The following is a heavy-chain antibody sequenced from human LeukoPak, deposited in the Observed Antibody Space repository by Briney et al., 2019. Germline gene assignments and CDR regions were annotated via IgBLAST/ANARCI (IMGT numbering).Heavy chain of an antibody. D-gene: IGHD6-19*01. V-gene: IGHV3-23*01. CDR2: ISGSGGST. Sequence: PGGSLRLSCAASGFTFSSYAMSWVRQAPGKGLEWVSAISGSGGSTYYADSVKGRFTISRDNSKNTLYLQMSSLRAEDTAVYYCAKVSSSVRAFDIWGQGTMVTVSS. J-gene: IGHJ3*02. CDR3: AKVSSSVRAFDI. CDR1: GFTFSSYA.